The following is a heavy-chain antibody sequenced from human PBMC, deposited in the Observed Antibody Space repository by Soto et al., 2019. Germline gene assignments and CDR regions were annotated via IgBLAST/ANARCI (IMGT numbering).Heavy chain of an antibody. CDR2: ISYDGSNK. J-gene: IGHJ4*02. D-gene: IGHD4-17*01. Sequence: GGSLRLSCAASGFTFISYGMHWVRQAPGKGLERLAVISYDGSNKYYADSVKGRFTISRDNSKNTLYLQMNSLRAEDTAVYYCAKDPGDLTVNYSFDYGGQGPLVTVYS. CDR3: AKDPGDLTVNYSFDY. CDR1: GFTFISYG. V-gene: IGHV3-30*18.